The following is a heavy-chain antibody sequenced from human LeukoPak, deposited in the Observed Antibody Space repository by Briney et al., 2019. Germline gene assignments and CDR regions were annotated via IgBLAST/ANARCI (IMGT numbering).Heavy chain of an antibody. Sequence: GGSLRLSCAASGFTFSSENMNWVRQPPGKGLEWVSYIRSSSSTMYYADSVKGRFTISRDNGKNSLYLQMNSLRAEDTAVYYCARRSWYYYNPFDYWGQGTLVTVSS. V-gene: IGHV3-48*04. CDR3: ARRSWYYYNPFDY. D-gene: IGHD6-13*01. CDR1: GFTFSSEN. CDR2: IRSSSSTM. J-gene: IGHJ4*02.